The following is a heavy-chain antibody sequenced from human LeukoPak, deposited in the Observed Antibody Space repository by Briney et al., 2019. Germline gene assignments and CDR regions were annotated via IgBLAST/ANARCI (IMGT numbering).Heavy chain of an antibody. V-gene: IGHV4-34*01. CDR2: INHSGST. J-gene: IGHJ4*02. Sequence: TPSETLSLTCAVYGGSFSGYYWSWIRQPPGKGLEWIGEINHSGSTNYNPSLKSRVTISEDTSKNQFSLKLRSVTAADTAVYYCARGGVVVPAANPALDYWGQGTLVTVSS. D-gene: IGHD2-2*01. CDR1: GGSFSGYY. CDR3: ARGGVVVPAANPALDY.